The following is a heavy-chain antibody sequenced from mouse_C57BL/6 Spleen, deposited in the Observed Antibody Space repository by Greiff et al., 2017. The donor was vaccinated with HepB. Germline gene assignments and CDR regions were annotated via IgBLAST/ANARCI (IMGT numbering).Heavy chain of an antibody. J-gene: IGHJ4*01. D-gene: IGHD2-5*01. Sequence: VQLQQSGPGLVAPSQSLSITCTVSGFSLTSYAISWVRQPPGKGLEWLGVIWTGGGTNYNSALKSRLSISKDNSKSQVFLKMNSLQTDDTARYDCARNCYSNEGAMDYWGQGTSVTVSS. CDR2: IWTGGGT. V-gene: IGHV2-9-1*01. CDR3: ARNCYSNEGAMDY. CDR1: GFSLTSYA.